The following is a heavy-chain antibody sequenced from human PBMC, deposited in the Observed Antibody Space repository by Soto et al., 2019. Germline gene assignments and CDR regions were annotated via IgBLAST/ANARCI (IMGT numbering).Heavy chain of an antibody. CDR2: IIPILGIA. Sequence: QVQLVQSGAEVKKPGSSVKVSCKASGGTFSSYTISWVRQAPGQGLEWMGRIIPILGIANYAQKFQGRVKITADKSTSTAYMELSSLRSEDTAVYYCARVFGGSGYDEGYFDLWGRGTLVTVSS. V-gene: IGHV1-69*02. J-gene: IGHJ2*01. CDR1: GGTFSSYT. CDR3: ARVFGGSGYDEGYFDL. D-gene: IGHD5-12*01.